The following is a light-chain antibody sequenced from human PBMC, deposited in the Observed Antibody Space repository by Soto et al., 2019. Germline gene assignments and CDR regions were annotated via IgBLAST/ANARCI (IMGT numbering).Light chain of an antibody. Sequence: DIQMTQSPSSLSASVGDRVTITCRTSQSTSTSLNWYQQKAGKAPKLLIYGASTLQSGVPLRFSGSGSGTDFTLTISSLQREDFATYYCQESYSFLWGTCGQGTKVEIK. V-gene: IGKV1-39*01. J-gene: IGKJ1*01. CDR1: QSTSTS. CDR3: QESYSFLWGT. CDR2: GAS.